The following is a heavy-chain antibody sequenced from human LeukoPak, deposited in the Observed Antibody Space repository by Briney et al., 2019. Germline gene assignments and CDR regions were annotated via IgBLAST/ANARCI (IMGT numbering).Heavy chain of an antibody. J-gene: IGHJ6*02. Sequence: SETLSLTCAVSGGPFSHYYWTWIRQPPGKGLERIGEINENGNTNYDPSLKSRVTISVDTSRNHFSLNLTSVTAADTAVYYCASRIGRYLYYFGMDVWGQGTTVTVSS. V-gene: IGHV4-34*01. CDR1: GGPFSHYY. D-gene: IGHD1-26*01. CDR2: INENGNT. CDR3: ASRIGRYLYYFGMDV.